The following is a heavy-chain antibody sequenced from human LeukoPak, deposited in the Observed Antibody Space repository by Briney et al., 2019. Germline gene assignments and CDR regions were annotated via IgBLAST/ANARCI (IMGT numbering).Heavy chain of an antibody. J-gene: IGHJ4*02. CDR1: GYTFTGYY. CDR2: INPNSGGT. D-gene: IGHD2-15*01. V-gene: IGHV1-2*04. CDR3: ARGSDIVVVVAASPSDY. Sequence: ASVKVSCKASGYTFTGYYMHWVRQAPGQGLEWMGWINPNSGGTNYAQKFQGWVTMTRDTSISTAYMELSRLRSDDTAVYYCARGSDIVVVVAASPSDYWGQGTLVTVSS.